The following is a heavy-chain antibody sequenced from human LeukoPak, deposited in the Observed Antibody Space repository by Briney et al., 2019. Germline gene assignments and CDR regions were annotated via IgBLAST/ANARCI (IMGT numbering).Heavy chain of an antibody. CDR1: GFTFSSYW. J-gene: IGHJ5*02. CDR3: ARDLLWFGELRVGFDP. D-gene: IGHD3-10*01. CDR2: IKQDGSEK. V-gene: IGHV3-7*01. Sequence: GGSLRLSCAASGFTFSSYWVSWVRQAPGKGLEWVANIKQDGSEKYYVDSVKGRFTISRDNAKNSLYLQMNSLRAEDTAVYYCARDLLWFGELRVGFDPWGQGTLVTVSS.